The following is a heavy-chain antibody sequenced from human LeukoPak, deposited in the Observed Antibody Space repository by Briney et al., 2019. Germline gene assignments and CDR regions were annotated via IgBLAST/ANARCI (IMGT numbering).Heavy chain of an antibody. Sequence: PGGSLRLSCAASGFTVSSNYMSWVRQAPGKGLEWVSVIYSGGSTYYADSVKGRFTISRDNAKNSLYLQMNSLRAEDTAVYYCAREEGGITGDYWGQGTLVTVSS. CDR3: AREEGGITGDY. CDR2: IYSGGST. D-gene: IGHD1-26*01. J-gene: IGHJ4*02. CDR1: GFTVSSNY. V-gene: IGHV3-53*01.